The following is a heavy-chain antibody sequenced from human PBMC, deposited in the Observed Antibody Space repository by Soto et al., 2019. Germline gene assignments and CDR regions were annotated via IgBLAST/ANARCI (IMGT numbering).Heavy chain of an antibody. J-gene: IGHJ5*02. V-gene: IGHV1-18*04. CDR2: IKVDSGYT. CDR1: GYPFIKYG. CDR3: AFSYETECDP. D-gene: IGHD3-3*01. Sequence: QLQLVQSAAEVKKPGASVRVSCKAYGYPFIKYGISWIRQAPEQGLEWMGWIKVDSGYTNYAQKFQGRVTMTADTSSDTAFMELTSLRFDDTAVYFWAFSYETECDPWGEGTLVSVSS.